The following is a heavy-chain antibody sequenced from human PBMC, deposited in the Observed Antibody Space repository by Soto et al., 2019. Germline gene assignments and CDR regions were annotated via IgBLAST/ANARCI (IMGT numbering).Heavy chain of an antibody. CDR2: LSGSGGST. Sequence: EVQVLESGGALVQPGGSLRLSCAASGFTFSSYDMSWVRQAPGKGLEWVSGLSGSGGSTYYADSVKGRFTMSRDNSKTTLYLKINSLRAEDTAVYYCAKGGGDYWGQGTLVTVSS. D-gene: IGHD3-16*01. J-gene: IGHJ4*02. CDR3: AKGGGDY. CDR1: GFTFSSYD. V-gene: IGHV3-23*01.